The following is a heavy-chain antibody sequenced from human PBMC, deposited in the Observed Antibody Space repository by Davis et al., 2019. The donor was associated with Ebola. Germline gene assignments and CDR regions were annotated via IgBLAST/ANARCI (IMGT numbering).Heavy chain of an antibody. Sequence: GESLKISCEVSGFAFNFYGMHWVRQASGKGLEWVGRIRSKANSYATAYAASVKGRFTISRDDSKNTAYLQMNSLKTEDTAVYYCTSTWSTIDYWGQGTLVTVSS. CDR2: IRSKANSYAT. V-gene: IGHV3-73*01. J-gene: IGHJ4*02. CDR1: GFAFNFYG. D-gene: IGHD1-14*01. CDR3: TSTWSTIDY.